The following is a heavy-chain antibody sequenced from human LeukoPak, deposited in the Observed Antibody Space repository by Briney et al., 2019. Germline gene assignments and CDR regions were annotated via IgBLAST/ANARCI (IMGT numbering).Heavy chain of an antibody. V-gene: IGHV1-69*04. D-gene: IGHD3-9*01. Sequence: SVKVSCKASGGTFSSYAISWVRQAPGQGLEWMGRIIPILGIANYAQKFQGRVTITADKSTSTAYMELSGLRSEDTAVYYCAREKGRYFDWLSRRPFDYWGQGTLVTVSS. J-gene: IGHJ4*02. CDR2: IIPILGIA. CDR1: GGTFSSYA. CDR3: AREKGRYFDWLSRRPFDY.